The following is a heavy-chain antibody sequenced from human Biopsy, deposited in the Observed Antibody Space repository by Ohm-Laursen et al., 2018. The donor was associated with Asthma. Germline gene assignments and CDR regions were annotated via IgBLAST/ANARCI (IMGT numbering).Heavy chain of an antibody. CDR1: GFTFSSYA. CDR2: ISYDGSNK. D-gene: IGHD5-18*01. CDR3: ARFKRGYSYGYAGVFDY. Sequence: SLRLSCSASGFTFSSYAMHWVRQAPGKGLEWVAVISYDGSNKYYADSVKGRFTISRDNAKNSLYLQMNSLRDEDTAVYYCARFKRGYSYGYAGVFDYWGQGTLVTVSS. V-gene: IGHV3-30-3*01. J-gene: IGHJ4*02.